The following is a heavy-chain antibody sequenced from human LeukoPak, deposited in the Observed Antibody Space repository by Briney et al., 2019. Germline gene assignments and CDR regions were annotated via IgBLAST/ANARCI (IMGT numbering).Heavy chain of an antibody. CDR3: AKGSGYSYGVFDY. CDR2: ISGSGGST. CDR1: GFTFSSYA. Sequence: PGGSLRLSCAAFGFTFSSYAMSWVRQAPGKGLEWVSAISGSGGSTYYADSVKGRFTISRDNSKNTLYLQMNSLRAEDTAVYYCAKGSGYSYGVFDYWGQGTLVTVSS. D-gene: IGHD5-18*01. V-gene: IGHV3-23*01. J-gene: IGHJ4*02.